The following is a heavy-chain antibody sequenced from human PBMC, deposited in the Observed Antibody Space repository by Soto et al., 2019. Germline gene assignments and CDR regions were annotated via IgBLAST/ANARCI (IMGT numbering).Heavy chain of an antibody. J-gene: IGHJ5*02. CDR1: GGSISSSSYY. CDR3: ATLATPYYDYVWGSYRHNWFDP. V-gene: IGHV4-39*01. Sequence: SETLSLTCTVSGGSISSSSYYWGWIRQPPGKGLEWIGSIYYSGSTYYNPSLKSRVTISVDTSKNQFSLKLSSVTAADTAVYYWATLATPYYDYVWGSYRHNWFDPWGQGTLVTVSS. D-gene: IGHD3-16*02. CDR2: IYYSGST.